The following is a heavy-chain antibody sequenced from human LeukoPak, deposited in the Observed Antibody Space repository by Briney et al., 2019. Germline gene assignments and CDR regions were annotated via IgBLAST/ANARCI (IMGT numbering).Heavy chain of an antibody. Sequence: SETLSLTCTVSGGSISSGSYYWSWIRQPAGKGLEWIGRIYTSGSTNYNPSLKSRVTISVDTSKNQFSLKLSSVTAADTAVYYCARVRIGAAAGTRYFDLWGRGTLVTVSS. CDR1: GGSISSGSYY. J-gene: IGHJ2*01. CDR3: ARVRIGAAAGTRYFDL. D-gene: IGHD6-13*01. CDR2: IYTSGST. V-gene: IGHV4-61*02.